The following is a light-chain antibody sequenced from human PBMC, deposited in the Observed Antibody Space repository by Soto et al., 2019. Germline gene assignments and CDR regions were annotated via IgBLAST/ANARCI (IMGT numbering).Light chain of an antibody. CDR2: AAS. J-gene: IGKJ3*01. Sequence: DIQMTQSPSSLSASVGDRVTITCRASQSISSYLNWYQQKPGKAPKLLIYAASSLQSGVPSRFSGSGSGTDFTLTISSLQPEDFATYSCQKYSSVPVFGPGTKVDIK. V-gene: IGKV1-39*01. CDR1: QSISSY. CDR3: QKYSSVPV.